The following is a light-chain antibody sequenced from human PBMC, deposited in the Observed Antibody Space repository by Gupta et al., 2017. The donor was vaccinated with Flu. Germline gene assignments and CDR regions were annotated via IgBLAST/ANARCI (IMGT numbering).Light chain of an antibody. CDR3: QQYEAYPLT. CDR1: QSISSW. CDR2: KAS. V-gene: IGKV1-5*03. J-gene: IGKJ4*01. Sequence: DIQMTQSPSTLSASVGDRVTITCRASQSISSWLAWYQQKPGKAPKLLIYKASILESGVPSRLSGSGSGTEFTLTISSLQPDDLAAYYCQQYEAYPLTFGGGTNVEIK.